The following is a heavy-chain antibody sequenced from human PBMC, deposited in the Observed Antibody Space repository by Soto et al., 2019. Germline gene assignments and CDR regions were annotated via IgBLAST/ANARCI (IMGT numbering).Heavy chain of an antibody. CDR3: AREAGYSSGWIEHYYYYGMDV. J-gene: IGHJ6*02. D-gene: IGHD6-19*01. CDR1: VFTFSSYA. CDR2: ISGSGGST. Sequence: PXGSLRLSCAASVFTFSSYAMSCVRHSPGKWLEWVSAISGSGGSTYYADSVKGRFTISRDNSKNTLYLQMNSLRAEDTAVYYCAREAGYSSGWIEHYYYYGMDVWGQGTTVTVSS. V-gene: IGHV3-23*01.